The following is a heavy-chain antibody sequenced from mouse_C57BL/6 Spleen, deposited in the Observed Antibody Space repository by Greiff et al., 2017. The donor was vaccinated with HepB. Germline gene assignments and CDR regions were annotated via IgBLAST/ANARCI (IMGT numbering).Heavy chain of an antibody. V-gene: IGHV5-17*01. Sequence: EVHLVESGGGLVKPGGSLKLSCAASGFTFSDYGMHWVRQAPEKGLEWVAYISSGSSTIYYADTVKGRFTISRDNAKNTLFLQMTSLRSEDTAMYYCARLGIYDGSLYYAMDYWGQGTSVTVSS. D-gene: IGHD2-3*01. CDR2: ISSGSSTI. CDR1: GFTFSDYG. J-gene: IGHJ4*01. CDR3: ARLGIYDGSLYYAMDY.